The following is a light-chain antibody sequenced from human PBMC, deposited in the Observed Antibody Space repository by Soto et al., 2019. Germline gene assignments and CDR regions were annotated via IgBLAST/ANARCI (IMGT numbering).Light chain of an antibody. V-gene: IGKV3-11*01. Sequence: EIVLTQFPATLSVSPGERATLSCRSSQSVSSNLAWYQQKRGQAPRLLIYGASSRATGIPARFSGSGSGTEFTLTISSLEPEDFAVYYCQQRSNWPPITFGQGTRLEIK. CDR1: QSVSSN. J-gene: IGKJ5*01. CDR3: QQRSNWPPIT. CDR2: GAS.